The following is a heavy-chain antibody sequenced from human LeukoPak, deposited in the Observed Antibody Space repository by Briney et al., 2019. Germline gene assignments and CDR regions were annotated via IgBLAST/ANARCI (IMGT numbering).Heavy chain of an antibody. CDR2: IYYSGST. J-gene: IGHJ4*02. V-gene: IGHV4-59*01. CDR3: ARLGTTGNDY. D-gene: IGHD2/OR15-2a*01. Sequence: PSETLSLTRTVSGGSISSYYWSWIRQPPGKGLEWIGYIYYSGSTNYNPSLKSRVTITVDTSKNQFSLKLSSVTAADTTVYYCARLGTTGNDYWGQGTLVTVSS. CDR1: GGSISSYY.